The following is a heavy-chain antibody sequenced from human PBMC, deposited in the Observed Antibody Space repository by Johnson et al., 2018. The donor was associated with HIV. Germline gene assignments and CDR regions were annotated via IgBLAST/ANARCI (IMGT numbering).Heavy chain of an antibody. V-gene: IGHV3-30*04. Sequence: QAQLVESGGGVVQPGGSLRVSCAVSGLTLTTIIVHWARQAPGKGLEWVSLISHDGTTTAYADSVKGRYTISRDISTNTVYLQMNSLSPEDTAVYYCAREDVSSGYAGTFDIWGQGTLVTVSS. D-gene: IGHD6-19*01. CDR1: GLTLTTII. CDR3: AREDVSSGYAGTFDI. J-gene: IGHJ3*02. CDR2: ISHDGTTT.